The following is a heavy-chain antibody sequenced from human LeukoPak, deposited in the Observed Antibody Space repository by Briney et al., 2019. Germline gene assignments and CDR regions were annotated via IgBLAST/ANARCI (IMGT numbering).Heavy chain of an antibody. CDR1: GFTFSTYW. CDR3: ARAAKVLRYFDWPREGSLFDY. Sequence: SGGSLRLSCAASGFTFSTYWMTWVRQAPGKGLEWVANIKQDGSAKYYVDSLRGRFSISRDNVKNSLFLQMNSLSAEDTAVYYCARAAKVLRYFDWPREGSLFDYWGQGTVVTVSS. D-gene: IGHD3-9*01. CDR2: IKQDGSAK. V-gene: IGHV3-7*03. J-gene: IGHJ4*02.